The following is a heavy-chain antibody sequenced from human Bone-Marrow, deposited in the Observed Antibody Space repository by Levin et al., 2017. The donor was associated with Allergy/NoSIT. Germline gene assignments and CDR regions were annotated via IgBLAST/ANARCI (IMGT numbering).Heavy chain of an antibody. J-gene: IGHJ4*02. CDR3: ARDRLGDFWSGYYMCY. D-gene: IGHD3-3*01. Sequence: SVKVSCKASGGTFSSYAISWVRQAPGQGLEWMGGIIPIFGTANYAQKFQGRVTITADESTSTAYMELSSLRSEDTAVYYCARDRLGDFWSGYYMCYWGQGTLVTVSS. CDR2: IIPIFGTA. V-gene: IGHV1-69*13. CDR1: GGTFSSYA.